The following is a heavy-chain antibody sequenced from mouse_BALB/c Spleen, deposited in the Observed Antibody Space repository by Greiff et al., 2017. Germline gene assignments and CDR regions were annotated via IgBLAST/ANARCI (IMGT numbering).Heavy chain of an antibody. D-gene: IGHD4-1*01. CDR1: GFSLTSYG. Sequence: QVQLKESGPGLVAPSQSLSITCTVSGFSLTSYGVHWVRQPPGKGLEWLGMIWGGGSTDYNSALKSRLSISKDNSKSQVFLKMNSLQTDDTAMYYCASQLTGTDYYAMDYWGQGTSVTVSS. J-gene: IGHJ4*01. V-gene: IGHV2-6-4*01. CDR2: IWGGGST. CDR3: ASQLTGTDYYAMDY.